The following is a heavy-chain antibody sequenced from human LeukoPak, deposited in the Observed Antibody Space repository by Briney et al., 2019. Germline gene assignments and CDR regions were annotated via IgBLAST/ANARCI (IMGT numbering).Heavy chain of an antibody. CDR3: ARVASPSGVVAAPYSFDY. D-gene: IGHD2-15*01. CDR2: IYYTGST. J-gene: IGHJ4*02. Sequence: PSETLSLTCTVSGGSVSDYYWSWIRQSPGKGLEWIGYIYYTGSTSYNPSLRSRVTMSADTSKNQFSLKLSSVTAADTAVYYCARVASPSGVVAAPYSFDYWGQGTLVTVSS. CDR1: GGSVSDYY. V-gene: IGHV4-59*02.